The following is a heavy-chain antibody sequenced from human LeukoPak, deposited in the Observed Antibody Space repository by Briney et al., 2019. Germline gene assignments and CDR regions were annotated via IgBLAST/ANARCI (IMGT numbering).Heavy chain of an antibody. V-gene: IGHV3-21*04. CDR1: GFTFSSYN. Sequence: GGSLRLSCAASGFTFSSYNMNWVRQAPGKGLEWVSSISSSGSYIYYADSVKGRFTISRDNAKNSLYLQMNSLRAEDTAVYYCARVREYYDSSGYPIDYWGQGTLVTVSS. D-gene: IGHD3-22*01. CDR3: ARVREYYDSSGYPIDY. J-gene: IGHJ4*02. CDR2: ISSSGSYI.